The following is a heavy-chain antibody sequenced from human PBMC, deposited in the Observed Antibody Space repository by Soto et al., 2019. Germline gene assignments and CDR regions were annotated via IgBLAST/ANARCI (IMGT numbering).Heavy chain of an antibody. CDR2: INQGGSAK. V-gene: IGHV3-7*01. CDR3: ARIYYSTTSCYIDY. Sequence: PGGSLRLSCAASTYTVSNHWVNGFXQAPGRGREWAANINQGGSAKYYLDSVKRRFTISRDNAKNSLDLQMNSLRAEDTAVYYCARIYYSTTSCYIDYWGQATLVSV. D-gene: IGHD2-2*02. J-gene: IGHJ4*02. CDR1: TYTVSNHW.